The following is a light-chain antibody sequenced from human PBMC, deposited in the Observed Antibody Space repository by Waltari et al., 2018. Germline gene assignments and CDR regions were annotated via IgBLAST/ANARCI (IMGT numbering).Light chain of an antibody. CDR2: VNN. CDR3: EVWESTNEGV. Sequence: SVAPQQPSTFTCPGHSVTINYSGCYPNIASHGPHWYQQFPGKPPNLLIFVNNDRPSGVPDRFSGSTSGTSATLAISRVQAGDEADYFCEVWESTNEGVFGGGTKLTVL. J-gene: IGLJ3*02. V-gene: IGLV1-44*01. CDR1: YPNIASHG.